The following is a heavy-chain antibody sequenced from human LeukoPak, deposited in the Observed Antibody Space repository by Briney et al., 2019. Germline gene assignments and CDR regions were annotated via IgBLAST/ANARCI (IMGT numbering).Heavy chain of an antibody. CDR3: ARQGSTSYHWFDP. J-gene: IGHJ5*02. V-gene: IGHV5-51*01. CDR2: IYPGDADT. Sequence: GESLKISCKGSGYSFTSYWIGWVRQMPGKGLECMGIIYPGDADTRYSPSFQGQVTISADKSISTAYLQWSSLKASDTAMYYCARQGSTSYHWFDPWGQGTLVTVSS. CDR1: GYSFTSYW. D-gene: IGHD2-2*01.